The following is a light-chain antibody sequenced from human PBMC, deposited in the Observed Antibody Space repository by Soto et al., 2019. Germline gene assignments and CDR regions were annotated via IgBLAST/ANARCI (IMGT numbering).Light chain of an antibody. CDR1: TSNIGNNA. CDR3: ATWDDTLNGVV. CDR2: YDD. J-gene: IGLJ3*02. V-gene: IGLV1-36*01. Sequence: QSVLTQSPSVSGAPRQRVTITCSGSTSNIGNNAVSWYQQLPGEAPKLLLYYDDLLSSGVSDRFSASKSGTSASLAISGLQSEDEADYYCATWDDTLNGVVFGEGIKVTVL.